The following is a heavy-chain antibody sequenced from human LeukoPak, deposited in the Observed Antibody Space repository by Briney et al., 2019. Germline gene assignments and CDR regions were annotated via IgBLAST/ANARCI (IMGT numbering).Heavy chain of an antibody. Sequence: ASVKVSCKASGYTFTSYYMHWVRQAPGQGLEWMGIINPSGGSTSYAQKFQGRVTMTRDTSTSTVYMELSSLRSEDTAVYYCAREGEEMWGPGNEEYFQHWGQGTLVTVSS. D-gene: IGHD1-1*01. CDR2: INPSGGST. CDR3: AREGEEMWGPGNEEYFQH. V-gene: IGHV1-46*01. J-gene: IGHJ1*01. CDR1: GYTFTSYY.